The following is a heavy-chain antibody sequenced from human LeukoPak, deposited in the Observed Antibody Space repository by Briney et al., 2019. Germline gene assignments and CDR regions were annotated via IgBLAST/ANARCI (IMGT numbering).Heavy chain of an antibody. CDR2: IWYDGSNS. J-gene: IGHJ5*01. CDR3: ARDKNGWYDS. Sequence: GGSLTLSCAASGFTFSTYGIHWIRQAPGKGLEWVAVIWYDGSNSYYADFVKGRITISRDNSRNTLYLQMNSLRAEDTAVYYCARDKNGWYDSWGQGTLVTVSS. D-gene: IGHD2-8*01. CDR1: GFTFSTYG. V-gene: IGHV3-33*08.